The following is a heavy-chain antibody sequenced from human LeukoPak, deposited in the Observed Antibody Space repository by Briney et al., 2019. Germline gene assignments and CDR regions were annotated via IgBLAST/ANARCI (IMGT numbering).Heavy chain of an antibody. J-gene: IGHJ4*02. V-gene: IGHV3-11*01. CDR1: GFTFTNAW. Sequence: GGLRLSCAASGFTFTNAWMSWVRQAPGKGLEWVSYISSSGSTIYYADSVKGRFTTSRDNAKNSLYLQMNSLRAEDTAVYYCARVGTIAAAGTVDYWGQGTLVTVSS. D-gene: IGHD6-13*01. CDR2: ISSSGSTI. CDR3: ARVGTIAAAGTVDY.